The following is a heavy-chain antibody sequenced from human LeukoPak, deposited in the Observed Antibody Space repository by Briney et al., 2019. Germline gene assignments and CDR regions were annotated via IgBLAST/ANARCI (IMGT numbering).Heavy chain of an antibody. Sequence: SLRLSCAASGFTFSSYEMSWVRQAPGKGLEWVSYISSSGNTIYYADSVTGRFTISRANAKNSLYVQMNSMRAEDKDASYGARTIEMATLRHFHYRVQGTLHTVYS. CDR3: ARTIEMATLRHFHY. V-gene: IGHV3-48*03. D-gene: IGHD5-24*01. J-gene: IGHJ4*02. CDR2: ISSSGNTI. CDR1: GFTFSSYE.